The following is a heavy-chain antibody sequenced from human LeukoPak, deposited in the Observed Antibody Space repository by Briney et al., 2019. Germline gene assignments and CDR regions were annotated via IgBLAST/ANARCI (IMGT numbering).Heavy chain of an antibody. D-gene: IGHD1-26*01. Sequence: GGSLRLSCAASGFTFDDYAMHWVRQAPGKGLEWVSGISWNSGSIGYADSVKGRFTISRDNAKNSLYLQINSLRAEDTALYYCAKGVWELQATPFDYWGQGTLVTVSS. J-gene: IGHJ4*02. V-gene: IGHV3-9*01. CDR1: GFTFDDYA. CDR2: ISWNSGSI. CDR3: AKGVWELQATPFDY.